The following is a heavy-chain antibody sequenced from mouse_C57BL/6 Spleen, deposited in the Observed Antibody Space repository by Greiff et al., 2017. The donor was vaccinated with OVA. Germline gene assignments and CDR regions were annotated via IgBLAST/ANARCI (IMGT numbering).Heavy chain of an antibody. J-gene: IGHJ2*01. V-gene: IGHV10-1*01. CDR1: GFSFNTYA. Sequence: EVHLVESGGGLVQPKGSLKLSCAASGFSFNTYAMNWVRQAPGKGLEWVARIRSKSNNYATYYADSVKDRFTISRDDSESMLYLQMNNLKTEDTAMYYCVRHELLEDYFDYWGQGTTLTVSS. CDR2: IRSKSNNYAT. CDR3: VRHELLEDYFDY. D-gene: IGHD1-1*01.